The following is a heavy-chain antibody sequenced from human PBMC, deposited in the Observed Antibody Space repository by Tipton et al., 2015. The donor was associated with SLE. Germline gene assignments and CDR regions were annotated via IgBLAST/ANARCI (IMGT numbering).Heavy chain of an antibody. CDR1: GYILTDYY. CDR3: AKDEGSSGAFDV. CDR2: INPHNGDT. V-gene: IGHV1-2*02. Sequence: QLVQSGAEVKKPGASVKVPCKASGYILTDYYLHWVRQAPRQGLEWMGWINPHNGDTKYAENFQGRVIMTRDTSISTAYMELSSLRSDDTALYFCAKDEGSSGAFDVWGQGTTVTVSS. J-gene: IGHJ3*01.